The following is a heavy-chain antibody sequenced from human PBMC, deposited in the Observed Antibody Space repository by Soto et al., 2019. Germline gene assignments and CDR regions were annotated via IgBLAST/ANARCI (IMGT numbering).Heavy chain of an antibody. J-gene: IGHJ5*02. V-gene: IGHV3-30*18. D-gene: IGHD2-2*01. CDR2: ISYDGSNK. CDR1: GFTFSSYG. CDR3: AKDSTRWFDP. Sequence: QVQLVESGGGVVQPGRSLRLSCAASGFTFSSYGMHWVRQAPGKGLEWVAVISYDGSNKYYADSVKGRFTISRDNSKNTLYLKMNSLRAEDTAVYYCAKDSTRWFDPWGQGTLVTVSS.